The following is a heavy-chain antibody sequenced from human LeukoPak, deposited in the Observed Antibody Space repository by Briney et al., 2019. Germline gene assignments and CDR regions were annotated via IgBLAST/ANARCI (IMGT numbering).Heavy chain of an antibody. CDR1: GGSISSYY. V-gene: IGHV4-59*01. CDR3: ARDRGPGGSATFDY. CDR2: IYYSGST. Sequence: SETLSLTCTVSGGSISSYYWSWIRQPPGKGLEWIGYIYYSGSTNYNPSLKSRVTISVGTSKNQFSLKLSSVTAADTAVYYCARDRGPGGSATFDYWGQGTLVTVSS. D-gene: IGHD3-10*01. J-gene: IGHJ4*02.